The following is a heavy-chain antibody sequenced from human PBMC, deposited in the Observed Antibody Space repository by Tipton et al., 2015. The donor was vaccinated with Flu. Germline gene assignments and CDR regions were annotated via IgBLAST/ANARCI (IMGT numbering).Heavy chain of an antibody. D-gene: IGHD1-26*01. CDR1: GYSVNIYW. Sequence: QLVQSGAEVKKPGESLKISCKASGYSVNIYWIAWVRQMPGKGLEWMGIIYPDDSDTRYSPSFQGQVTISVDKSISTAYLQWSSLKASDTAIYYCARQVAATYSSDYWGQGTLVTVSS. J-gene: IGHJ4*02. CDR3: ARQVAATYSSDY. CDR2: IYPDDSDT. V-gene: IGHV5-51*01.